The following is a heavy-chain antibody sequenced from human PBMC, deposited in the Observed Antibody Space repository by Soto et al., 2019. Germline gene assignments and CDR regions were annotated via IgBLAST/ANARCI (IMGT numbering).Heavy chain of an antibody. J-gene: IGHJ5*02. CDR1: GVSISSGAYY. Sequence: SETLSLTCTVSGVSISSGAYYWSWIRQHPGKGLEWIGYTYNSGSTYYNPSLKSRVIISEDTSKNQFSLKLSSVTAADTAVYYCARADYYDSSGYSSWGQGTLVTVSS. CDR2: TYNSGST. D-gene: IGHD3-22*01. V-gene: IGHV4-31*03. CDR3: ARADYYDSSGYSS.